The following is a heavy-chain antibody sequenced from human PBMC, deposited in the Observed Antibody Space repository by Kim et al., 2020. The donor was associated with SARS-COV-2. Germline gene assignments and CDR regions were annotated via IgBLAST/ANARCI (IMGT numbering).Heavy chain of an antibody. V-gene: IGHV3-11*06. J-gene: IGHJ4*02. Sequence: KGRFTISRDNTKNSLYLQMNSLRAEDTAVYYCARDFQRIAAAGIPNPFDYWGQGTLVTVSS. CDR3: ARDFQRIAAAGIPNPFDY. D-gene: IGHD6-13*01.